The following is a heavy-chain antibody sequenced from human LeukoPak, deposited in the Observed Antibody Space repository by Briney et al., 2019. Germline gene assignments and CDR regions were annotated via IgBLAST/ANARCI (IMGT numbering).Heavy chain of an antibody. CDR2: ISGSGGST. CDR3: AKDEYSSSWYYFDY. D-gene: IGHD6-13*01. Sequence: PGGSLRLSCAASGFTFSSYAMSWVRQAPGKGLEWVSAISGSGGSTYYADSVKGRFTISRDNSKDTLYLQMNSLRAEDTAVYYCAKDEYSSSWYYFDYWGQGTLVTVSS. V-gene: IGHV3-23*01. J-gene: IGHJ4*02. CDR1: GFTFSSYA.